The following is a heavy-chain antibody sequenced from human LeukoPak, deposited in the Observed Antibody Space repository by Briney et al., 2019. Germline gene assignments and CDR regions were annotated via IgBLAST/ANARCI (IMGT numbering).Heavy chain of an antibody. CDR1: GASFSDNY. Sequence: KPSETLSLTCAVYGASFSDNYWSWIRKFPEKGLEWIGEINNSGSTSYNPSLNSRVIMSVDVSKNQFSLRLSSVTAADTAVYYCARGGYGPRLGNWGQGTLVTVSS. CDR2: INNSGST. CDR3: ARGGYGPRLGN. J-gene: IGHJ4*02. D-gene: IGHD3-16*01. V-gene: IGHV4-34*01.